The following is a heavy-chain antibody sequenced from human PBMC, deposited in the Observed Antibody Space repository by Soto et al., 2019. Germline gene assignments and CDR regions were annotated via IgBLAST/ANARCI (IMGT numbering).Heavy chain of an antibody. Sequence: GGSLRLSCAASGFSFGSYALSWVRQAPGKGLEWVSTISGSDGKTFYADSVKGRFSISRDTSQSTLYLQMNSLRADDTAMYYCARWSYLDYWGQGTRVTVSA. J-gene: IGHJ4*02. CDR1: GFSFGSYA. D-gene: IGHD3-3*01. CDR3: ARWSYLDY. V-gene: IGHV3-23*01. CDR2: ISGSDGKT.